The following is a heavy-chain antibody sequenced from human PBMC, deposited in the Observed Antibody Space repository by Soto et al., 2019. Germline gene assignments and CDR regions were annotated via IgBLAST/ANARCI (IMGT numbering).Heavy chain of an antibody. V-gene: IGHV3-74*01. J-gene: IGHJ4*02. Sequence: EVQLVESGGGLVQPGGSLRLSCAASGFTFSSYWMHWVRQAPGKGLVWVSLINSDGTSTSYADSVKGRFTISRDNAKNTLYLEMNRLRAEDTAVYYCVSTILVGAADTRADYWGQGTLVTVAS. CDR1: GFTFSSYW. CDR2: INSDGTST. CDR3: VSTILVGAADTRADY. D-gene: IGHD2-15*01.